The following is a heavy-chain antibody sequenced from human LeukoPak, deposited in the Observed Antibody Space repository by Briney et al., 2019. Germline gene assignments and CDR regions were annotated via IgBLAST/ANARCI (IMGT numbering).Heavy chain of an antibody. J-gene: IGHJ6*03. CDR3: ARFAAGGSYYYYMDV. D-gene: IGHD6-25*01. CDR1: GFTFSSYS. Sequence: GGSLRLSCAASGFTFSSYSMNWVRQAPGKGLEWVSSISSSSSYIYYADSVKGRFTISRDNAKNSLYLQMNSLRADDTAVYYCARFAAGGSYYYYMDVWGKGTPVTVSS. V-gene: IGHV3-21*01. CDR2: ISSSSSYI.